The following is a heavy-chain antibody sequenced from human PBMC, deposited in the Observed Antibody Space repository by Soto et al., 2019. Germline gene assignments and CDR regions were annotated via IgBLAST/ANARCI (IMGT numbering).Heavy chain of an antibody. CDR1: GDSVSSNCAA. Sequence: SQTLSLTCAISGDSVSSNCAAWNWIRQSPSRGLEWLGRTYYRSKWYNDYAVSVKSRITINPDTSKNQFSLQLNSVTPEDTAVYYCARAVLLWFGEFRNWFDPWGQGTLVTVSS. V-gene: IGHV6-1*01. D-gene: IGHD3-10*01. CDR3: ARAVLLWFGEFRNWFDP. J-gene: IGHJ5*02. CDR2: TYYRSKWYN.